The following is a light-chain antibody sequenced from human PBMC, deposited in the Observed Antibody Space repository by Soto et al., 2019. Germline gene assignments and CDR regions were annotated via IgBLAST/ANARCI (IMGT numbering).Light chain of an antibody. J-gene: IGLJ2*01. V-gene: IGLV1-51*01. CDR2: DNG. CDR1: SSNVGSNY. CDR3: GTWDNSLSAV. Sequence: QSVLTQPPSVSAAPGQKVTISCSGSSSNVGSNYVSWYQQHPGTAPKLLIYDNGKRSSGIPDRFSGSQSGTSATLGITGLQTGDEADYYCGTWDNSLSAVFGGGTKLTVL.